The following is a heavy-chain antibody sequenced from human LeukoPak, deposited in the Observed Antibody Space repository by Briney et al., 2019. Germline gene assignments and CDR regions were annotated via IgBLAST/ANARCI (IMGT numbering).Heavy chain of an antibody. D-gene: IGHD3-22*01. V-gene: IGHV3-21*01. Sequence: GGSLRLSCAASGFTFSSYSMNWVRQAPGKGLEWVSSISSSSSYIYYADSVKGRFTISRDNAKNSLYLQMNSLRAEDTAVYYCAREWLLEISCYYYGMDVWGQGTTVTVSS. CDR2: ISSSSSYI. CDR1: GFTFSSYS. J-gene: IGHJ6*02. CDR3: AREWLLEISCYYYGMDV.